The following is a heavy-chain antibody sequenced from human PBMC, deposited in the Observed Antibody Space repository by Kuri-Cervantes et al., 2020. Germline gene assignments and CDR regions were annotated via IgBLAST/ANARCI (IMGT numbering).Heavy chain of an antibody. CDR3: ARYSSGWYDY. J-gene: IGHJ4*02. CDR1: GYSITSGYY. V-gene: IGHV4-38-2*01. CDR2: IVYSGST. D-gene: IGHD6-19*01. Sequence: SETLSLTCVVSGYSITSGYYWGWIRQPPGKGLEWIGTIVYSGSTSYNPSLKSRVTISVDTSKNQFSLKLSSVTAADTAVYYCARYSSGWYDYWGQGTLVTVSS.